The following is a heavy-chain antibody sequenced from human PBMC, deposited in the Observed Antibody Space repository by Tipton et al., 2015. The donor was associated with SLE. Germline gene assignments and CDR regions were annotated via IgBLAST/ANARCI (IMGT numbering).Heavy chain of an antibody. J-gene: IGHJ4*02. V-gene: IGHV3-23*01. Sequence: SLRLSCAASGFTFSSYAMHWVRQAPGKGLEWVSAISGSGGSTYYADSVKGRFTISRDNSKNTLYLQMNSLRAEDTAVYYCAIRGTSGSYYDYWGQGTLVTVSS. D-gene: IGHD1-26*01. CDR3: AIRGTSGSYYDY. CDR1: GFTFSSYA. CDR2: ISGSGGST.